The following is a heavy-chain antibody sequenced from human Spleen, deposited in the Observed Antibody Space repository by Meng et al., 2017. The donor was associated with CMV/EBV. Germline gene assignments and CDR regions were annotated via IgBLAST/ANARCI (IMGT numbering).Heavy chain of an antibody. CDR1: GFTFDEYG. D-gene: IGHD6-13*01. Sequence: LSCAASGFTFDEYGMSWVRQAPGKGLEWVSGINGVGGSTDYADSVRGRFIISRDNAKNSLYLQINSLRVEDTAFYYCARRLAGAVDYWGQGTLVTVSS. CDR3: ARRLAGAVDY. CDR2: INGVGGST. J-gene: IGHJ4*02. V-gene: IGHV3-20*04.